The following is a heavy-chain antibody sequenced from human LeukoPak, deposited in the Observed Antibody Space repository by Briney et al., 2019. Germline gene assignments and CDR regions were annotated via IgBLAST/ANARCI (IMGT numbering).Heavy chain of an antibody. CDR3: ARGGSQGYYYGSGSFPYFYYYMDV. V-gene: IGHV4-59*01. Sequence: SETLSLTCAVYGGSYSGCYWSWIRQPPGKGLEWIGYIYYSGSTNYNPSLKSRVTISVDTSKNQFSLKLSSVTAADTAVYYCARGGSQGYYYGSGSFPYFYYYMDVWGKGTTVTISS. CDR1: GGSYSGCY. CDR2: IYYSGST. D-gene: IGHD3-10*01. J-gene: IGHJ6*03.